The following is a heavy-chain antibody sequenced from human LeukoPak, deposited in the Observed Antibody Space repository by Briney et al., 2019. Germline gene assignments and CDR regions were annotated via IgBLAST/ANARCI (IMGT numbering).Heavy chain of an antibody. CDR1: GFTFSNAW. Sequence: GGSLRLSCAASGFTFSNAWMSWVRQVPGNGLEWVGRIKSKSDGGTTNYAAPVKGRFTISRDDSKNTLYLQMNSLTTDDAGVYYCTTGRTSSSKDWFDPWGQGTLVTVSS. D-gene: IGHD6-6*01. CDR3: TTGRTSSSKDWFDP. J-gene: IGHJ5*02. CDR2: IKSKSDGGTT. V-gene: IGHV3-15*01.